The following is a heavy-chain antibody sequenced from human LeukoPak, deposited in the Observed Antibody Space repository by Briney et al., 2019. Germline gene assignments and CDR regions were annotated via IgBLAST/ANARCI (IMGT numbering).Heavy chain of an antibody. CDR1: GFTFSDYY. J-gene: IGHJ3*02. D-gene: IGHD6-13*01. Sequence: GGSLRLSCAASGFTFSDYYMSWIRQAPGKGLEWVSYISNSGNTIYYPDSVKGRFTISRDNAKHSLYLQMSSLRAEDTAVYYCARGGGYTSSWYLEAFDIWGQGTMVTVSS. V-gene: IGHV3-11*04. CDR2: ISNSGNTI. CDR3: ARGGGYTSSWYLEAFDI.